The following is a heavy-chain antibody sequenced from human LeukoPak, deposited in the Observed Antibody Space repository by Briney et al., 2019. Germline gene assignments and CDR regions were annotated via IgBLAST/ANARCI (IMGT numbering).Heavy chain of an antibody. CDR3: ARDNRVATFSFDY. CDR1: GFTFSSYA. J-gene: IGHJ4*02. D-gene: IGHD5-12*01. V-gene: IGHV3-30*04. Sequence: PGRSLRLSCAASGFTFSSYAMHWVRQAPGKGLEWVAVISYDGSNKYYADSVKGRFTISRDNSKNTLYLQMNSLRAEDTAVYFCARDNRVATFSFDYWGQGTLVTVSS. CDR2: ISYDGSNK.